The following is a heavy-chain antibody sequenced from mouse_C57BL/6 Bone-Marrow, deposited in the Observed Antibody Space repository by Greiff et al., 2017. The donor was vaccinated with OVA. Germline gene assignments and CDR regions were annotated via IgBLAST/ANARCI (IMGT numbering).Heavy chain of an antibody. CDR3: TGPITTVVDY. V-gene: IGHV6-3*01. CDR2: IRLKSDNYAT. D-gene: IGHD1-1*01. CDR1: GFTFSNYW. Sequence: EVQLQESGGGLVQPGGSMKLSCVASGFTFSNYWMNWVRQSPEKGLEWVAQIRLKSDNYATHYAESVKGRFTISRDDSKSSSYLQMHNLRAEDTGIYYCTGPITTVVDYWGQGTTLTVSS. J-gene: IGHJ2*01.